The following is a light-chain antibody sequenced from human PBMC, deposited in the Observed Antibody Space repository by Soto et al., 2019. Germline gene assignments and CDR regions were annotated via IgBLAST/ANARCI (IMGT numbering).Light chain of an antibody. Sequence: QSALTQPASVSGSPGQSITISCTGTGCDVGDHDSVSWYQQHPGKAPKLLIYDVSNRPSGVSDRFSGSKSGNTASLTISGLQAEDEADYYCSSYTSSSTLDVFGTGTKVTVL. CDR1: GCDVGDHDS. CDR2: DVS. V-gene: IGLV2-14*01. J-gene: IGLJ1*01. CDR3: SSYTSSSTLDV.